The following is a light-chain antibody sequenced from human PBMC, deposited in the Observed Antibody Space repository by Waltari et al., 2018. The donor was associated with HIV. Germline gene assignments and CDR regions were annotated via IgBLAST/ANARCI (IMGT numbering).Light chain of an antibody. Sequence: DTQMTQSPTSRSASVEDRVTTTCRASQSINVWLAWYQQKPGKAPNLLIFKASSPKSGVPSRFSGSGSGTEFTLTISSLQPDDSATYYCQQYDTSPITFGDGTRVEI. CDR3: QQYDTSPIT. J-gene: IGKJ4*01. V-gene: IGKV1-5*03. CDR2: KAS. CDR1: QSINVW.